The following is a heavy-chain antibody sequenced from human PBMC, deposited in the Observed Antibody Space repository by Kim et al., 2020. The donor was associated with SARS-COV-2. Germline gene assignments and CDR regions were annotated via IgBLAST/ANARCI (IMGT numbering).Heavy chain of an antibody. CDR1: GGSISSSSYY. D-gene: IGHD3-10*01. CDR3: ARDERGVSKIDPLLWFGVGFGGGFDY. CDR2: IYYSGST. J-gene: IGHJ4*02. V-gene: IGHV4-39*07. Sequence: SETLSLTCTVSGGSISSSSYYWGWIRQPPGKGLEWIGSIYYSGSTYYNPSLKSRVTISVDTSKNQFSLKLSSVTAADTAVYYCARDERGVSKIDPLLWFGVGFGGGFDYWGQGTLVTVSS.